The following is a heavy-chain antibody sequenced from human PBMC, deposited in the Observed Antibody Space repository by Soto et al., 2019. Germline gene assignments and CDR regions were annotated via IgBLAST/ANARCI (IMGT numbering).Heavy chain of an antibody. V-gene: IGHV4-4*02. D-gene: IGHD3-10*01. CDR2: MWHSGST. CDR3: ARDIGDGRYDY. CDR1: GASIISSSW. J-gene: IGHJ4*02. Sequence: PSETLSLTCAVSGASIISSSWWSWVRQPPGKGLEWIGEMWHSGSTKYNPSLKSRVTISVDKSKNQFSLRLTSVTAADTAVYYCARDIGDGRYDYWGRGTLVTVSS.